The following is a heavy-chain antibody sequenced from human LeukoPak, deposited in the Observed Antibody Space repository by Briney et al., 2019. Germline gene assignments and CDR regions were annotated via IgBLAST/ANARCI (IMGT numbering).Heavy chain of an antibody. V-gene: IGHV1-8*01. Sequence: SVRVSCKASGYTFTGYDINWVRQATGQGLEWMGWMNPNTGDTGYAQKFQGRVTMTRNSSIDTAYMELSGLRSEDTAVYYCTRGSLSGSSRDYWGQGTLLTVSS. J-gene: IGHJ4*02. D-gene: IGHD1-26*01. CDR3: TRGSLSGSSRDY. CDR1: GYTFTGYD. CDR2: MNPNTGDT.